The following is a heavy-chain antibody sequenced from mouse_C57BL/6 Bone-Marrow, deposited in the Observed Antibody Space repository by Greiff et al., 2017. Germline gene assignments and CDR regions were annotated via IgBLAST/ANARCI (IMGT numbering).Heavy chain of an antibody. D-gene: IGHD1-2*01. Sequence: QVQLKQSGAELARPGASVKLSCKASGYTFTSYGISWVKQRTGQGLEWIGEIYPRSGNTYYNEKFKGKATLTADKSSSTAYMELRSPTSEDSAIYFCARYRRQMYFDVWGTGTTVTVSS. V-gene: IGHV1-81*01. J-gene: IGHJ1*03. CDR2: IYPRSGNT. CDR3: ARYRRQMYFDV. CDR1: GYTFTSYG.